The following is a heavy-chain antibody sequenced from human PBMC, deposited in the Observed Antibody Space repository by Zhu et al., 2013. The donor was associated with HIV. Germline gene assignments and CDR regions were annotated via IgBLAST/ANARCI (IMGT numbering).Heavy chain of an antibody. J-gene: IGHJ4*02. D-gene: IGHD6-19*01. CDR2: IIPVFGTV. CDR3: AREKMLGVAVAGIDH. CDR1: GGTFSNHA. Sequence: QVQLVQSGAEVKKPGSSVKVSCKASGGTFSNHAISWVRQAPGQGLEWMGRIIPVFGTVNYAQKFQGSVTITADKSTSTAYMELSSLRSEDTAVYYCAREKMLGVAVAGIDHWGQGTLIIVSS. V-gene: IGHV1-69*06.